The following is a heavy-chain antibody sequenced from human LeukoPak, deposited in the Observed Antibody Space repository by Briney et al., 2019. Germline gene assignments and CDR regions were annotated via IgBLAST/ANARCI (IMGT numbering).Heavy chain of an antibody. CDR3: ARDRTYYYGSGSYRPFDY. J-gene: IGHJ4*02. V-gene: IGHV1-2*02. Sequence: ASVKVSCKASGYTFTGYYMHWVRQAPGQGLEWMGWINPNSGGTNYAQKFQGRVTMTRDTSISTAYMELSRLRSDDTAVYYCARDRTYYYGSGSYRPFDYWGQGTLVTVSS. CDR1: GYTFTGYY. D-gene: IGHD3-10*01. CDR2: INPNSGGT.